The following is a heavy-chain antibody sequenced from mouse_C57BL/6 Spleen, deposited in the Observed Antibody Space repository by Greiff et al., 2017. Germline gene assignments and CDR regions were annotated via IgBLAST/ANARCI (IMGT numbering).Heavy chain of an antibody. CDR2: IFPGSGST. CDR3: ARSDYYGSTYYCDY. Sequence: QVQLQQSGPELVKPGASVKISCKASGYTFTDYYINWVKQRPGQGLEWIGWIFPGSGSTYYNEKFKGKATLTVDKSSSTAYMLLSSLTSEDSAVYFCARSDYYGSTYYCDYWGQGTTRTVSS. J-gene: IGHJ2*01. V-gene: IGHV1-75*01. D-gene: IGHD1-1*01. CDR1: GYTFTDYY.